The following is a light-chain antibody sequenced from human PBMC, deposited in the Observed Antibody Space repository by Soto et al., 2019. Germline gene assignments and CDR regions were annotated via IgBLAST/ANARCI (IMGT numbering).Light chain of an antibody. J-gene: IGKJ4*01. CDR1: QPISSW. CDR3: QQTNAFPLT. V-gene: IGKV1-12*01. CDR2: ATS. Sequence: DIQMTQSPSSVSASVGDRVIMTCRASQPISSWLAWYQQKPGGAPKVLIYATSNLQSGVPPRFSGSGSGTDFTLTIRGLQPEDFATYYCQQTNAFPLTFGGGTKVVIK.